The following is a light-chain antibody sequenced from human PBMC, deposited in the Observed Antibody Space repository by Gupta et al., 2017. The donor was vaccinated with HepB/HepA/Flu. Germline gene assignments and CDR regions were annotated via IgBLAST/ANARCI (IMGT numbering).Light chain of an antibody. CDR2: AAS. Sequence: DVQMTQSPSSLSASVGDRVTITCRASQSSSSDLTWYQQKPGKVPKLLIYAASSLQSGVPSRFSGSGSGTDFTLTISSLKPEDVATYYCQQSYSTPLTFGGGTRVEIK. V-gene: IGKV1-39*01. CDR1: QSSSSD. CDR3: QQSYSTPLT. J-gene: IGKJ4*01.